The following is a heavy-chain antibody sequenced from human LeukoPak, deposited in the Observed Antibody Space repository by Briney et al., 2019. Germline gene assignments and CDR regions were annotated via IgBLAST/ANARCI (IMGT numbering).Heavy chain of an antibody. CDR3: ASGAVTTHDY. CDR1: GGSISSYY. D-gene: IGHD1/OR15-1a*01. CDR2: IYYSGST. J-gene: IGHJ4*02. Sequence: PSETLSLTCSVSGGSISSYYWSWNRQPPGKGLEWIGYIYYSGSTNYNPSLKSRVTISVDTSKNQFSLKLSSVTAADTAVYYCASGAVTTHDYWGQGTLVTVSS. V-gene: IGHV4-59*08.